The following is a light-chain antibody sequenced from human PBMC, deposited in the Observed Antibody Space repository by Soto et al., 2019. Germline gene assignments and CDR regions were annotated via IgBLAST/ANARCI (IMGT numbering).Light chain of an antibody. Sequence: QAVVTQPPSASASLGASVTLTCTLNSGYSNYKVDWYQQRPGKGPRFVMRVGTGGIEGSKGDGIPDRFSVLGSGLNRYLTIKNIQEEDESDYHCGADHGSGSNFVVVFGGGTKLTV. V-gene: IGLV9-49*01. J-gene: IGLJ2*01. CDR2: VGTGGIEG. CDR3: GADHGSGSNFVVV. CDR1: SGYSNYK.